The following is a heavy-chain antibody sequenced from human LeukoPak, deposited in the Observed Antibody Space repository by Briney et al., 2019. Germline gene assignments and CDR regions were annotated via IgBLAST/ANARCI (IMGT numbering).Heavy chain of an antibody. CDR3: ARGAEYYYDSSGYYYESRYFDY. Sequence: GGSLKLSCAASGFTFSSYAMSWVRQAPGKGLEWVSAISGSGGSTYYADSVKGRFTISRDNAKNSLYLQMNSLRAEDTAVYYCARGAEYYYDSSGYYYESRYFDYWGQGTLVTASS. D-gene: IGHD3-22*01. J-gene: IGHJ4*02. CDR2: ISGSGGST. V-gene: IGHV3-23*01. CDR1: GFTFSSYA.